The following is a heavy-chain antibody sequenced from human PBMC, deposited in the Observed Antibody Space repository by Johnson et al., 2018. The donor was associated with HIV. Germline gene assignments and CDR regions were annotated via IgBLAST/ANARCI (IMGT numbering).Heavy chain of an antibody. J-gene: IGHJ3*02. Sequence: QVQLMESGGGVVQPGRSLRLSCAASGFTFSSYGMHWVRQDPGKGLEWVAVIWYDGSNKYYADSVKGRFTISRDNAKNSLYLQMNSLRAEDTAVYYCAREGRGRGGITIFGDAFDIWGQGTMVTVSS. D-gene: IGHD3-3*01. CDR3: AREGRGRGGITIFGDAFDI. V-gene: IGHV3-33*01. CDR1: GFTFSSYG. CDR2: IWYDGSNK.